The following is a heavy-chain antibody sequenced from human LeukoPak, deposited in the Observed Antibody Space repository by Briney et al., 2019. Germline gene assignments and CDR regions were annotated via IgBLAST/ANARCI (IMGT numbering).Heavy chain of an antibody. J-gene: IGHJ4*02. CDR2: ISGYNGNT. D-gene: IGHD6-13*01. V-gene: IGHV1-18*01. CDR1: GYTFTNYG. CDR3: AKDEAWGIEAAGTVGACDY. Sequence: ASVKVSCKASGYTFTNYGVSWVRQAPGQGLEWMGWISGYNGNTNYAQNLQGRFTMTTDTSTNTAYMELRSLRSDDTAVYFCAKDEAWGIEAAGTVGACDYWGQGTLVTVSS.